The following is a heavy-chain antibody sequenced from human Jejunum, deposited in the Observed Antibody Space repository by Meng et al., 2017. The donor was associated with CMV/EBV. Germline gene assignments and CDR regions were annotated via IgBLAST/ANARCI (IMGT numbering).Heavy chain of an antibody. CDR2: INPNSGGA. CDR3: ARAGPVAGTLDY. D-gene: IGHD6-19*01. J-gene: IGHJ4*02. CDR1: GKTSTGYY. V-gene: IGHV1-2*06. Sequence: KASGKTSTGYYMHWVRQAPGQGLEWMGRINPNSGGADYAQNFQGRVTMTRDTSINTDYMELIELRSDDAAVYYCARAGPVAGTLDYWGQGTLVTVSS.